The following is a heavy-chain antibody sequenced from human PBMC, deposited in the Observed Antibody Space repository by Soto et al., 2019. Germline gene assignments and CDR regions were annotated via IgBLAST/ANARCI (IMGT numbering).Heavy chain of an antibody. Sequence: SETLSLTCTVSGGSISSSSYYWGWIRQPPGKGLEWIGSIYYSGSTYYKPSLKSRVTISVDTSKNQFSLKLSSVTAADTAVYYCARGRDSSSWYGSYYFDYWGQRTLVTVSS. V-gene: IGHV4-39*01. CDR1: GGSISSSSYY. D-gene: IGHD6-13*01. CDR2: IYYSGST. CDR3: ARGRDSSSWYGSYYFDY. J-gene: IGHJ4*02.